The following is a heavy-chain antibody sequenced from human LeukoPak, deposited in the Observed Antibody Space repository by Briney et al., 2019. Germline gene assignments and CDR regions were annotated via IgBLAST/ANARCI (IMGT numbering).Heavy chain of an antibody. CDR1: GFTFITSA. CDR3: AKDRLQSWSGYYFGVFDG. J-gene: IGHJ4*02. D-gene: IGHD3-3*01. CDR2: ISDGGAST. V-gene: IGHV3-23*01. Sequence: PGGPLRLSCAASGFTFITSAMSWVRQAPGKGLEWVSGISDGGASTYYADPVKGRFTISRDNSKNTLSLQMNSLRVEDTAVYYCAKDRLQSWSGYYFGVFDGWGQGTLVTVSS.